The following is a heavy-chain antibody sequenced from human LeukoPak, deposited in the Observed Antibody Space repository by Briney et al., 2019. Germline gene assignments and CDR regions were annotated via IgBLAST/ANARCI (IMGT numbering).Heavy chain of an antibody. CDR3: ALVPSYAMVTVYFDY. D-gene: IGHD5-18*01. CDR1: GYTFTSYA. J-gene: IGHJ4*02. V-gene: IGHV7-4-1*02. CDR2: INTNTGNP. Sequence: ASVKVSCKASGYTFTSYAMNWVRQAPGQGLEWMGWINTNTGNPTYAQGFTGRFVFSLDTSVSTAYLQISSLKAEDTAVYYCALVPSYAMVTVYFDYWGQGTLVTVSS.